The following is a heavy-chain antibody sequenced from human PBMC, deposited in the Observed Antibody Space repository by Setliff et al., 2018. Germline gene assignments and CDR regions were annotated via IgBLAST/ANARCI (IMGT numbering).Heavy chain of an antibody. CDR2: VSDNNGNT. J-gene: IGHJ4*02. Sequence: ASVKVSCKASGYRFSTYGISWVRQAPGQGLEWMAWVSDNNGNTNYAKSFQGRVTMNTDTYTSTAYMELGSLTSDDTAVYYCARDRKSSPEHYYFDYWGQGTLVTVSS. V-gene: IGHV1-18*01. CDR1: GYRFSTYG. CDR3: ARDRKSSPEHYYFDY.